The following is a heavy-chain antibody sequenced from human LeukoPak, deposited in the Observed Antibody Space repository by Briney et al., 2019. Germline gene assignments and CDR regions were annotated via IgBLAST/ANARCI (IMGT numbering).Heavy chain of an antibody. CDR3: TKDCSSTSCPHHYMDV. J-gene: IGHJ6*03. CDR1: GFTFDDYA. CDR2: ISWDGGST. Sequence: PGGSLRLSCAASGFTFDDYAMHWVRQAPGKGLEWVSLISWDGGSTYYADSVKGRFTISRDNSKNSLYLQMNSLRAEDTALYYCTKDCSSTSCPHHYMDVWGKGTTVTVSS. D-gene: IGHD2-2*01. V-gene: IGHV3-43D*04.